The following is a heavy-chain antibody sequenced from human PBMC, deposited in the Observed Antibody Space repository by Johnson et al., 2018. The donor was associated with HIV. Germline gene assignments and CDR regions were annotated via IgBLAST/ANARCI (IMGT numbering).Heavy chain of an antibody. CDR3: ARQTLRAFDI. CDR2: ISGSGGST. Sequence: VQLVESGGGVVQPGGYLRLSCAASGFTFSSYAMSWVRQAPGKGLEWVSAISGSGGSTYYADSVKGRFAISRDNSKNTLYLQMNSLRAEDTAVYFCARQTLRAFDIWGQGTMVTVSS. J-gene: IGHJ3*02. V-gene: IGHV3-23*04. CDR1: GFTFSSYA.